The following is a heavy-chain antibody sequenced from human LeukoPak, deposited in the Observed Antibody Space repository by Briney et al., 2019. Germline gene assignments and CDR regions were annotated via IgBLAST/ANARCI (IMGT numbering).Heavy chain of an antibody. V-gene: IGHV3-48*03. J-gene: IGHJ4*02. CDR1: GFTFRSYE. CDR3: ARDKTVASPALDY. Sequence: GGSLRLSCAASGFTFRSYEMNWVRQAPGKGLEWLSYISGSSSTIYYTDSVKGRFTISRDNAKNSLYLQMNSLRDEDTAVYYCARDKTVASPALDYWGQGILVTVSS. CDR2: ISGSSSTI. D-gene: IGHD4-23*01.